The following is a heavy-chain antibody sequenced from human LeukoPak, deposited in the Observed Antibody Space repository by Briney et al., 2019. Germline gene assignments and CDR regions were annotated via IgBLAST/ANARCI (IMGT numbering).Heavy chain of an antibody. CDR3: AKDSSGWSLGYYYYMDV. CDR1: GFTFSSYA. D-gene: IGHD6-19*01. J-gene: IGHJ6*03. CDR2: ISGSGGST. V-gene: IGHV3-23*01. Sequence: GGSLRLSCAASGFTFSSYAMSWVRQAPGKGLEWVSAISGSGGSTYYADSVKGRFTISGDNSKNTLYLQMNSLRAEDTAVYYCAKDSSGWSLGYYYYMDVWGKGTTVTVSS.